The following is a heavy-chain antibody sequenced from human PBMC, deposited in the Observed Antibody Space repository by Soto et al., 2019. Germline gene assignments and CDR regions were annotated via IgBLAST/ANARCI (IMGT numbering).Heavy chain of an antibody. CDR2: IYNSGST. CDR3: AREYYYDSSGYYSRGAFDI. J-gene: IGHJ3*02. Sequence: PSETLSLTCTFSGGSIINYYWNWIRQPPGKGLEWIGSIYNSGSTNYNPSLKSRVTISVDTSKNQFSLKQSSVTAADTAVYYCAREYYYDSSGYYSRGAFDIWGQGTMVTVSS. CDR1: GGSIINYY. V-gene: IGHV4-59*01. D-gene: IGHD3-22*01.